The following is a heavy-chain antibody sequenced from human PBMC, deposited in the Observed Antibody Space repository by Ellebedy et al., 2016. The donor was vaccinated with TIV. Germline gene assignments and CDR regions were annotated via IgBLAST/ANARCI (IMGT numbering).Heavy chain of an antibody. CDR1: GFTFSHYW. Sequence: GESLKISCGASGFTFSHYWMTWVRQAPGKGLEWVANIKPDSTDIYYVDSVKGRFTISRDNAKSSLYMHMNSLRLEDTAVYHCARDRTALGRDAFDSWGPGTMVTVSS. D-gene: IGHD5-18*01. J-gene: IGHJ3*01. CDR3: ARDRTALGRDAFDS. V-gene: IGHV3-7*01. CDR2: IKPDSTDI.